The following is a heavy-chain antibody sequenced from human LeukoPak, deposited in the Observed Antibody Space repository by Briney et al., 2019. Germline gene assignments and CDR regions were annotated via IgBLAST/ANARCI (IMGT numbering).Heavy chain of an antibody. V-gene: IGHV3-30*04. CDR3: ARPKNTEQQLVNWFDP. CDR1: GFTFSSYA. J-gene: IGHJ5*02. D-gene: IGHD6-13*01. CDR2: ISYDGSNK. Sequence: GRSLRLSCAASGFTFSSYAMHWVRQAPGKGLEWVAVISYDGSNKYYADSVKGRFTISRDNSKNTLYLQMNSLRAEHTAVYYCARPKNTEQQLVNWFDPWGQGTLVTVSS.